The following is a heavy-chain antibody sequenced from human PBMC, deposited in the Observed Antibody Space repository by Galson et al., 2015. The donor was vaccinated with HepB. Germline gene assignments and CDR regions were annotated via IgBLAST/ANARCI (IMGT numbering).Heavy chain of an antibody. CDR3: AKSGGSWLGFFDY. D-gene: IGHD1-26*01. V-gene: IGHV3-9*01. CDR2: ISWNSGSI. J-gene: IGHJ4*02. CDR1: GFTFDDYA. Sequence: SLRLSCAASGFTFDDYAMHWVRHAPGKGLEWVSGISWNSGSIGYADSVKGRFTISRDNAKNSLYLQMNSLRAEDTALYYCAKSGGSWLGFFDYWGQGTLVTVSS.